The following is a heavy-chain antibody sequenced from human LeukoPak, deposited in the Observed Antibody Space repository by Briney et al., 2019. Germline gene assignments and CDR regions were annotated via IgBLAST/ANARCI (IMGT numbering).Heavy chain of an antibody. D-gene: IGHD6-19*01. CDR3: ARDPGAVAGIYYFDY. J-gene: IGHJ4*02. Sequence: NPSETLSLTCSVSGGSISSYHWSWIRQSPGKGLEWIGYIYNSGSTNYNPSLKSRVTISVGTSKNQLSLKVTSVTAADTAVYYCARDPGAVAGIYYFDYWGQGTLVTVSS. CDR2: IYNSGST. CDR1: GGSISSYH. V-gene: IGHV4-59*01.